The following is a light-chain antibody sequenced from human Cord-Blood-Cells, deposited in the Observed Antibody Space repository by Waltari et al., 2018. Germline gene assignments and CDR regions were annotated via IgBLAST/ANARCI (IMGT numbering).Light chain of an antibody. Sequence: QSALTQPASVSGSPGQSTTISCTGTSSDAVGYNHVSWYQQHPGKAPKLMIYEVSNRPSGVSNRFSGSKSGNTASLTISGLQAEDGADYYCSSYTSSSTLVFGGGTKLTVL. CDR3: SSYTSSSTLV. CDR2: EVS. CDR1: SSDAVGYNH. J-gene: IGLJ2*01. V-gene: IGLV2-14*01.